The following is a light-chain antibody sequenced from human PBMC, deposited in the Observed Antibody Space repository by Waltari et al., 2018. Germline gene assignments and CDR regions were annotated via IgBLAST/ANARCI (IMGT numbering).Light chain of an antibody. J-gene: IGLJ3*02. CDR1: SNNVDYQG. CDR3: SAWDRSLSAWV. CDR2: RNN. V-gene: IGLV10-54*04. Sequence: QAGLTQPPSVSKGLRQTATLTCTGNSNNVDYQGAAWLQQHQGHPPKLLSYRNNNRPSGISERFSASRSGNTASLTITGLQPEDEADYYCSAWDRSLSAWVFGGGTKLTVL.